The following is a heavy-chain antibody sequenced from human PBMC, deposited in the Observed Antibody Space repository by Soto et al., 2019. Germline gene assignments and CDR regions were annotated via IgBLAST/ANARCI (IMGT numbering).Heavy chain of an antibody. Sequence: EVQLLESGGGLVQPGGSLRLSCAASGFTFSSYPMSWVRQAPGKGLEWVSAISGSGGSTYYADSVKGRFTISRDNSKNTLYLQMNSLRAEDTAVYYCAKGGIPVVIASDAFDIWGQGTMVTVSS. CDR2: ISGSGGST. J-gene: IGHJ3*02. V-gene: IGHV3-23*01. CDR1: GFTFSSYP. CDR3: AKGGIPVVIASDAFDI. D-gene: IGHD2-21*01.